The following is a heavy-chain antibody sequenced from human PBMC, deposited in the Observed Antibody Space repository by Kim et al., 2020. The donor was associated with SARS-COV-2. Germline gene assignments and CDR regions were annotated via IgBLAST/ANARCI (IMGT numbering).Heavy chain of an antibody. Sequence: GESLKISCKGSGYSFTSYWISWVRQMPGKGLEWMGRIDPSDSYTNYSPSFQGHVTISADKSISTAYLQWSSLKASDTAMYYCARQGGYSSSPPYGMDVWGQGTTVTVSS. CDR2: IDPSDSYT. CDR3: ARQGGYSSSPPYGMDV. CDR1: GYSFTSYW. D-gene: IGHD6-13*01. J-gene: IGHJ6*02. V-gene: IGHV5-10-1*01.